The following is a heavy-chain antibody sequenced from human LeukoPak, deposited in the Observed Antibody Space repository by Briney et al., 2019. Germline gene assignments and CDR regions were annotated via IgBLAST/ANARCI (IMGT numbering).Heavy chain of an antibody. Sequence: PSETLSFTCTVSGGSIGSYYWSWIRQPPGKGLEWIGYIYYSGSTNYNPSLKSRVTISVDTSKNQFSLKLSSVTAADTAVYYCARALGSSSPLRGFDPWGQGTLVTVSS. J-gene: IGHJ5*02. D-gene: IGHD6-6*01. CDR3: ARALGSSSPLRGFDP. V-gene: IGHV4-59*01. CDR1: GGSIGSYY. CDR2: IYYSGST.